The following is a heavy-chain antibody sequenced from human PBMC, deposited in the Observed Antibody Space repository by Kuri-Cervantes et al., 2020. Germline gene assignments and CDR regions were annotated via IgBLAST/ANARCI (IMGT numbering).Heavy chain of an antibody. CDR1: GGSIDTYY. V-gene: IGHV4-59*01. CDR2: IYYISSA. Sequence: GSLRLSCTVSGGSIDTYYWTWIRQPPGKGLEWIGYIYYISSANYNPSLKSRGQISVDRSKNQISLKLTSVTTADTAVYYCARDRYMDVWGKGTMVTVSS. D-gene: IGHD3-16*02. CDR3: ARDRYMDV. J-gene: IGHJ6*04.